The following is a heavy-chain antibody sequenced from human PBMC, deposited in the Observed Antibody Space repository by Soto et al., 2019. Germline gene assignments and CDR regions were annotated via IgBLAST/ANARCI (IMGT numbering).Heavy chain of an antibody. CDR2: ISNDGTTT. Sequence: GGSLRLSCAASGFTFSTYWMEWVCQAPGEGLVWVSQISNDGTTTVYADSVKGRFTVSRDNAKNTVYLQMNSLRVEDTAVYYCARDRGRLFDIWGQGTMVTVSS. J-gene: IGHJ3*02. V-gene: IGHV3-74*01. CDR1: GFTFSTYW. CDR3: ARDRGRLFDI. D-gene: IGHD6-25*01.